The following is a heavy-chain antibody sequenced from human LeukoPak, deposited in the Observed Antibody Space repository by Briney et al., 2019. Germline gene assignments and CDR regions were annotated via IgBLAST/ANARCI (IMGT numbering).Heavy chain of an antibody. Sequence: SETLSLTCAVHGGSFSGYYWNVIRQPPGKGLEWIGEIDDNGFTKYIPSLKSRVTVSVDSSKNQFSLKVKSLTAADTGVYYCARHTDSSMGYFDYWGQGTLVTVSS. CDR1: GGSFSGYY. V-gene: IGHV4-34*01. J-gene: IGHJ4*02. CDR2: IDDNGFT. CDR3: ARHTDSSMGYFDY. D-gene: IGHD2/OR15-2a*01.